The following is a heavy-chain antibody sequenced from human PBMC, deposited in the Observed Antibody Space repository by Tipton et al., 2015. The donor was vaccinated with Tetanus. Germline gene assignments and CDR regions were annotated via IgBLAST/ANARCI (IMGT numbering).Heavy chain of an antibody. CDR3: TRGGISGDYYSDY. D-gene: IGHD1-14*01. CDR2: IYNTGNT. Sequence: LRLSCTVSGGSISSFNYYWGWIRQPPGKGLEWIGSIYNTGNTYYNPSLGSRVTMSVDTSKIQFSLKVTSVTAADTAVYYCTRGGISGDYYSDYWGQGTLVTVSS. V-gene: IGHV4-39*01. J-gene: IGHJ4*02. CDR1: GGSISSFNYY.